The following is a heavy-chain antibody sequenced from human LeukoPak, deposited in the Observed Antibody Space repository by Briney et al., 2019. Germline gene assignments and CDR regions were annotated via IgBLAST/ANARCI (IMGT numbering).Heavy chain of an antibody. V-gene: IGHV4-30-2*01. Sequence: SETLSLTCTVSGVSISSGGYYWSWIRQPPGKGLEWIGYVYRSGSTYYNPSLKSRVTISVDRSKNQFSLKLSSVTAADTAVYYSARESGDEVSNLFDYWGQGTLVTVSS. CDR3: ARESGDEVSNLFDY. D-gene: IGHD4-11*01. CDR2: VYRSGST. CDR1: GVSISSGGYY. J-gene: IGHJ4*02.